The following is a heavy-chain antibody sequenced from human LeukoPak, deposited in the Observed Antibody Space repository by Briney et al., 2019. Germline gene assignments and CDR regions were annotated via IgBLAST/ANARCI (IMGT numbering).Heavy chain of an antibody. Sequence: GGSLRLSCAASGFTFSSSWMSRLRPAPGKGLEWVTNIDQGGSGRYYVDSVKGRFTISRDNAKNSLYLQMNSLRAEDTAVYYCARPSCGGGTCYDYWGQGTLVTVS. V-gene: IGHV3-7*01. CDR3: ARPSCGGGTCYDY. D-gene: IGHD2-15*01. J-gene: IGHJ4*02. CDR1: GFTFSSSW. CDR2: IDQGGSGR.